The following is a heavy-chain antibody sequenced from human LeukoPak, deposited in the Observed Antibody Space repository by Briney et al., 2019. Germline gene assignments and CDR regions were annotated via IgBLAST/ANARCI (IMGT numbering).Heavy chain of an antibody. CDR1: GGSVSSGSYY. CDR3: ASLPWTLQSFFDY. Sequence: SETLSLTCTVSGGSVSSGSYYWGWIRQPPGKGLEWIGSIYYSGSTYYNPSLKSRVTISVDTSKNQFSLKLSSVTAADTAVYYCASLPWTLQSFFDYWGQGTLVTVSS. CDR2: IYYSGST. D-gene: IGHD3/OR15-3a*01. J-gene: IGHJ4*02. V-gene: IGHV4-39*01.